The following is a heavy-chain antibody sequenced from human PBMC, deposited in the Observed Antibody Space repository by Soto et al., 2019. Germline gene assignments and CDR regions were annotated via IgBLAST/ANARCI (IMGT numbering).Heavy chain of an antibody. Sequence: GESLKISCQASGYSFTTYWISWVRQMPGKGLECMGRIDPTDSYTDYGPSFEGHVTMSVDRSINTAYLEWSSLKASDTAMYYCARPREAGKYYYGVDVWGQGTTVTVSS. D-gene: IGHD6-19*01. CDR3: ARPREAGKYYYGVDV. J-gene: IGHJ6*02. V-gene: IGHV5-10-1*01. CDR2: IDPTDSYT. CDR1: GYSFTTYW.